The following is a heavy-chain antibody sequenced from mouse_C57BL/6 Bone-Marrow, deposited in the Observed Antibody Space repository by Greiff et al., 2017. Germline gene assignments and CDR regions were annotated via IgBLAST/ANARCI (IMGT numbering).Heavy chain of an antibody. CDR1: GYAFSSSW. D-gene: IGHD2-3*01. V-gene: IGHV1-82*01. CDR2: IYPGDGDT. CDR3: AKIYDGYYLAY. Sequence: QVQLKESGPELVKPGASVKISCKASGYAFSSSWMNWVKQRPGKGLEWIGRIYPGDGDTNYNGKFKGKATLTADKSSSTAYMQLSSLTSEDSAVYFCAKIYDGYYLAYWGQGTLVTVSA. J-gene: IGHJ3*01.